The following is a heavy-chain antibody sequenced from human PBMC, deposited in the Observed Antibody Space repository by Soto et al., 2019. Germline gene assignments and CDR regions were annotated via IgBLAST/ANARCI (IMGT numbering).Heavy chain of an antibody. Sequence: SGYEFNKNKISWVRQMPGKGLEWMGMFDPSDSDTNYSPSFQGHATFSAHKSISTAYLQWNSLRASDTAIYHCARQAVLNSVDYWGLGTLVTVSS. V-gene: IGHV5-10-1*01. D-gene: IGHD1-7*01. CDR3: ARQAVLNSVDY. CDR1: GYEFNKNK. J-gene: IGHJ4*02. CDR2: FDPSDSDT.